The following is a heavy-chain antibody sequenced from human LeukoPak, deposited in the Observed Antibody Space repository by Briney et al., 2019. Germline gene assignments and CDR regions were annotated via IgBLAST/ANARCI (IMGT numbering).Heavy chain of an antibody. Sequence: ASVKVSCKASGYTFASYFMHWVRQAPGQGLEWMGGIIPIFGSANFAQKFQGRVTVTADDSTNTAYMELSSLRSEDTAFYYCARGLSRWSTPTSSYYYRMDVWGQGTTVVVSS. CDR2: IIPIFGSA. V-gene: IGHV1-69*13. CDR3: ARGLSRWSTPTSSYYYRMDV. J-gene: IGHJ6*02. CDR1: GYTFASYF. D-gene: IGHD4-23*01.